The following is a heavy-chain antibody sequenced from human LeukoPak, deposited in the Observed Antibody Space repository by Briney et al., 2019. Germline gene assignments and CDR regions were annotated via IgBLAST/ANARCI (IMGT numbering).Heavy chain of an antibody. J-gene: IGHJ6*02. CDR1: GFTFSSYG. D-gene: IGHD3-3*01. CDR3: ARDRASFPSYYDFWSGRSYYYYGMDV. CDR2: IWDDGSNK. V-gene: IGHV3-33*01. Sequence: GGSLRLSCAASGFTFSSYGMHWVRQAPGKGLEWVAVIWDDGSNKYYVDSVKGRFTISRDNSKNTLYLQMNSLRAEDTAVYYCARDRASFPSYYDFWSGRSYYYYGMDVWGQGTTVTVSS.